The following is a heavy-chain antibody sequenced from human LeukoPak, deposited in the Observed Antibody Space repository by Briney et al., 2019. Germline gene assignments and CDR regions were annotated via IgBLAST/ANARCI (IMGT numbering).Heavy chain of an antibody. D-gene: IGHD2-2*01. CDR2: IRIKSNSYAT. CDR1: GFTFSGSA. J-gene: IGHJ5*02. Sequence: GGTLRLSCAVSGFTFSGSAKHWVRDASGKGLEGVGRIRIKSNSYATAYAASVKGRFTISRDDSKNTAYLQMNSLKTEDTAVYYCTRHEVVVVPGAMPAGVFDPWGQGTLVTVSS. V-gene: IGHV3-73*01. CDR3: TRHEVVVVPGAMPAGVFDP.